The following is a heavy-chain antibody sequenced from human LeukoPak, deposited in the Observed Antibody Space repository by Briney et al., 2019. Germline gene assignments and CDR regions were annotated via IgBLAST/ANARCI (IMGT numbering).Heavy chain of an antibody. V-gene: IGHV3-30*03. CDR2: ISYDGSNK. CDR1: GFTFSSYG. D-gene: IGHD6-19*01. J-gene: IGHJ4*02. CDR3: AREIPPGYSSGSFDY. Sequence: GSLRLSCAASGFTFSSYGMHWVRQAPGKGLEWVAVISYDGSNKYYADSVKGRFTISRDNSKNTLYLQMNSLRAEDTAVYYCAREIPPGYSSGSFDYWGQGTLVTVSS.